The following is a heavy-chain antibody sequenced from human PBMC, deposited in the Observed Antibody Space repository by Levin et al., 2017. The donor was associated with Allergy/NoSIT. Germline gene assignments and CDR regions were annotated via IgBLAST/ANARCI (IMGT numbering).Heavy chain of an antibody. CDR3: ARDPHIAPRWFDL. V-gene: IGHV4-4*07. D-gene: IGHD2-21*01. CDR2: FHTSGNT. Sequence: SQTLSLTCTVSNGSISDYRDYYWSWIRQPAGKGLEWIGRFHTSGNTNYNPSLKSRVTMSLDTSKNLFSLRLTSVTAADSATYFCARDPHIAPRWFDLWGRGTLVTVSS. CDR1: NGSISDYRDYY. J-gene: IGHJ2*01.